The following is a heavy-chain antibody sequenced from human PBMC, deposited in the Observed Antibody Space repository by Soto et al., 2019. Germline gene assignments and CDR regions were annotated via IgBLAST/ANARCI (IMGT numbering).Heavy chain of an antibody. CDR3: AMLAYYDFWSGYLFDP. CDR1: GGSISSSSYY. D-gene: IGHD3-3*01. CDR2: IYYSGST. J-gene: IGHJ5*02. V-gene: IGHV4-39*01. Sequence: SETLSLTCTVSGGSISSSSYYWGWIRQPPGKGLEWIGSIYYSGSTYYNPSLKSRVTISVDTSKNQFSLKLSSVTAADTAVYYCAMLAYYDFWSGYLFDPCGQVTLVTVSS.